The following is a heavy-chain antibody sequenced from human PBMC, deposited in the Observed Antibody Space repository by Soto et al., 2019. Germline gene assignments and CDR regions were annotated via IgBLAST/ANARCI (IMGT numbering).Heavy chain of an antibody. CDR3: AKIPMDFWSGLSLETQYFDY. D-gene: IGHD3-3*01. CDR1: GFTFSSYA. Sequence: PGGSLRLSCAASGFTFSSYAMSWVRQAPGKGLEWVSAISGSGGSTYYADSVKGRLTISRDNSKNTLYLQMNSLRAEDTAVYYCAKIPMDFWSGLSLETQYFDYWGQGTLVTVSS. CDR2: ISGSGGST. V-gene: IGHV3-23*01. J-gene: IGHJ4*02.